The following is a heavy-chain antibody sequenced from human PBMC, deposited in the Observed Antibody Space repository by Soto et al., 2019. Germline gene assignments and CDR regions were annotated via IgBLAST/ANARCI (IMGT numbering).Heavy chain of an antibody. D-gene: IGHD3-10*01. CDR2: ISAYNGNT. CDR1: GYTYTSYG. J-gene: IGHJ1*01. Sequence: ASVKVSCKASGYTYTSYGISWVRQAPGQGLEWMGWISAYNGNTNYAQKLQGRVTMTTDTSTSTAYMELRSLRSDDTAVYYCARDLPQGPRGYFQHWGQGTLVTVSS. CDR3: ARDLPQGPRGYFQH. V-gene: IGHV1-18*01.